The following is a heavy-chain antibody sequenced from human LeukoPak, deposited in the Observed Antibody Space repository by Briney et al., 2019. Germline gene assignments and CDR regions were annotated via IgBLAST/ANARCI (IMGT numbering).Heavy chain of an antibody. Sequence: GGSLRLSCAASGFTFSDYYMSWIRQAPGKGLEWVSYISCSGSTIYYADSVKGRFTISRDNAKNSLYLQMNSLRAEDTAVYYCARDSSDNYYYYYGMDVWGQGTTVTVSS. CDR3: ARDSSDNYYYYYGMDV. V-gene: IGHV3-11*01. CDR2: ISCSGSTI. D-gene: IGHD3-22*01. J-gene: IGHJ6*02. CDR1: GFTFSDYY.